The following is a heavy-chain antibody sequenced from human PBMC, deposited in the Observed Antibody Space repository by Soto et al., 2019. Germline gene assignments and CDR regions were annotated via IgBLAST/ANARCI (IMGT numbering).Heavy chain of an antibody. Sequence: SQTLSLTCAISGVSVSSNSAAWNWIRQSPSRGLEWLGRTYYRSKWYNDYAVSVKSRITINPDTSKNQFSLQLNSVTPEDTAVYYCARGGIYGSGSYYRGMDVWGQGTTVTVSS. V-gene: IGHV6-1*01. D-gene: IGHD3-10*01. CDR2: TYYRSKWYN. J-gene: IGHJ6*02. CDR3: ARGGIYGSGSYYRGMDV. CDR1: GVSVSSNSAA.